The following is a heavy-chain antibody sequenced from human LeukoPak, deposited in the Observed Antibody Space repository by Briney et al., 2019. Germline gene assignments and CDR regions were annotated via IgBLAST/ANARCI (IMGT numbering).Heavy chain of an antibody. CDR3: ARGALSSSSFDY. D-gene: IGHD6-6*01. Sequence: SETLSLTSAVYGGSFSGYYWSWIRQPPGKGLEWIGEINHSGSTNYNPSLKSRVTISVDTSKNQFSLKLSSVTAADTAVYYCARGALSSSSFDYWGQGTLVTVSS. V-gene: IGHV4-34*01. J-gene: IGHJ4*02. CDR1: GGSFSGYY. CDR2: INHSGST.